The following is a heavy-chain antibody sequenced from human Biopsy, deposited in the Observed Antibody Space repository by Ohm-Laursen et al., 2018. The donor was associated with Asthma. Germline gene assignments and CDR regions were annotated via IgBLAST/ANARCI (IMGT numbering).Heavy chain of an antibody. CDR1: GRHFGSYN. V-gene: IGHV3-30-3*01. Sequence: SLRLSCSASGRHFGSYNMHWARQAPGKGLEWVAVITFDGSTQHYGDSVKGRFTISRDNSKNMLFLQMNSLRAEDKAVYYCLRDALGYYFDIWGQGNQVTVSA. D-gene: IGHD6-13*01. CDR2: ITFDGSTQ. CDR3: LRDALGYYFDI. J-gene: IGHJ4*02.